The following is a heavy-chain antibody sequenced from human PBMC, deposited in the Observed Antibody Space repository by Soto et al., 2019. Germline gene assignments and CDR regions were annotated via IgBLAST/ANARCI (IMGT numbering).Heavy chain of an antibody. D-gene: IGHD3-16*01. CDR1: GFTFNTYA. CDR2: ISRSGRST. Sequence: EVQLLESCGGLVQPGGSLRLSCAASGFTFNTYAMSWVRQAPGKGLEWISSISRSGRSTYYADSVKGRVTISRDNSENTLYLQMNRLRTEDTAVYYCTKERGMGDTACFHHWGQGVLVTVSS. V-gene: IGHV3-23*01. J-gene: IGHJ1*01. CDR3: TKERGMGDTACFHH.